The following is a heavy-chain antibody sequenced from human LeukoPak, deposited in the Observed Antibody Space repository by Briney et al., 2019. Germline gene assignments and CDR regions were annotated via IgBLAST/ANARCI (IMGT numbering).Heavy chain of an antibody. CDR1: GFTFSNFP. Sequence: GGSLRLSCAASGFTFSNFPMTWVRRAPGKGLQSFASISGSGADTYYTDSVKGRFTISRDNLNNTVYLQMNSLRDEDTAVYYCAKVLGHDSDGYYYYGLHVWGQGTTVTVSS. D-gene: IGHD3-22*01. CDR3: AKVLGHDSDGYYYYGLHV. J-gene: IGHJ6*02. CDR2: ISGSGADT. V-gene: IGHV3-23*01.